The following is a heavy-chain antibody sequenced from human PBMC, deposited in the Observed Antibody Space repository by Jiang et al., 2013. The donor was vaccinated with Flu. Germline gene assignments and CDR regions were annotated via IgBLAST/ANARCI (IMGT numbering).Heavy chain of an antibody. CDR2: T. V-gene: IGHV1-3*01. D-gene: IGHD6-19*01. J-gene: IGHJ3*02. Sequence: TKYSQKFQGRVTITRDTSASTAYMELSSLRSEDTAVYYCARDSGARLKQWLAPYGAFDIWGQGTMVTVSS. CDR3: ARDSGARLKQWLAPYGAFDI.